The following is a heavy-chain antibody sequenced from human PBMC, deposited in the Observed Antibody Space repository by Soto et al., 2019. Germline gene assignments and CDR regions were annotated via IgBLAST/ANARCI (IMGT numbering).Heavy chain of an antibody. CDR1: GFTFSSFN. CDR2: ISYDGSNK. CDR3: ARTTTVAGTPEFDY. D-gene: IGHD6-19*01. V-gene: IGHV3-30-3*01. Sequence: QVQLVESGGGVVQPGRSLRVSCAASGFTFSSFNIHWVRQAPGKGLEWVALISYDGSNKYVDSVKGRFTISRDNSKNTLYLQMSSLRPEDTAVYYCARTTTVAGTPEFDYWGQGTLVTVSS. J-gene: IGHJ4*02.